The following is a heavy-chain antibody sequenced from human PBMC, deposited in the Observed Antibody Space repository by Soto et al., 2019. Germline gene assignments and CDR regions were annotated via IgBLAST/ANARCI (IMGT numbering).Heavy chain of an antibody. V-gene: IGHV1-18*01. CDR2: ISAHNGNT. J-gene: IGHJ4*02. CDR1: GYAFTTYG. D-gene: IGHD1-1*01. Sequence: QVHLVQSGAEAKKPGASVKVSCQASGYAFTTYGITWVRQAPGQGLEWMGWISAHNGNTNYAQKLQGRVTETRDTSTSTAYMELRSLRSDDTAVYYCARGRYGDYWGQGALVTVSS. CDR3: ARGRYGDY.